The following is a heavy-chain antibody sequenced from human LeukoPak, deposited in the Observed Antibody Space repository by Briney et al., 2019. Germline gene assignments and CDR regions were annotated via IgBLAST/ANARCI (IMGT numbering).Heavy chain of an antibody. D-gene: IGHD2/OR15-2a*01. V-gene: IGHV3-53*05. CDR2: IYSGGST. J-gene: IGHJ4*02. CDR1: GFTVSNNY. Sequence: PGGSLRLSCAASGFTVSNNYMSWVRQAPGKGLEWVSVIYSGGSTYYADSVKGRFTISRDSSKNTLFLQMNSLRAGDTAVYYCAKDFQAALLFDYWGQGTLVTVSS. CDR3: AKDFQAALLFDY.